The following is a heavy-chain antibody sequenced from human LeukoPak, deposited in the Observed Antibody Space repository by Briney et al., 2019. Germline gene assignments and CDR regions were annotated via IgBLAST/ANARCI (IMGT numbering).Heavy chain of an antibody. Sequence: PGGSLRLSCADSGFTFSRSWMTWVRQAPGKGLEWVANINEDGSTQNYVDSVRGRFTISRDNPKSTLYLEMNSLSAEDAAVYYCARDAGYDRFDYWGQGTLVTVSS. D-gene: IGHD3-22*01. CDR3: ARDAGYDRFDY. CDR2: INEDGSTQ. V-gene: IGHV3-7*05. J-gene: IGHJ4*02. CDR1: GFTFSRSW.